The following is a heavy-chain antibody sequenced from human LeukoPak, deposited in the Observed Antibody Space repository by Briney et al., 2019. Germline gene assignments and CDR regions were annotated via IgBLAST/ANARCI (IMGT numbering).Heavy chain of an antibody. CDR3: ASRRLNYYDSSGFDLGY. CDR1: GGSISSSSYY. J-gene: IGHJ4*02. D-gene: IGHD3-22*01. Sequence: SETLSLTCTVSGGSISSSSYYWGWIRQPPGKGLEWIGSIYYSGSTYYNPSLKSRVTISVDTSKNQFSLKLSSVTAADTAVYYCASRRLNYYDSSGFDLGYWGQGTLVTVSS. V-gene: IGHV4-39*01. CDR2: IYYSGST.